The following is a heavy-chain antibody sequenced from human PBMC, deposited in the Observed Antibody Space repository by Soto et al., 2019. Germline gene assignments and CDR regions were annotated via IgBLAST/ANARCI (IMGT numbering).Heavy chain of an antibody. Sequence: EVQLVESGGGLVQPGGSLRLSCAASGFTFRTYGMHWVRQAPGKGLEYISTVNSDGGSTFYANSVKGRFIISRDNSKNTLYLQMGSLRAEDMAVYYCAREGGGVGRYCSGGSCYSGYFDYWGQGTLVTVSS. CDR2: VNSDGGST. CDR3: AREGGGVGRYCSGGSCYSGYFDY. J-gene: IGHJ4*02. D-gene: IGHD2-15*01. V-gene: IGHV3-64*01. CDR1: GFTFRTYG.